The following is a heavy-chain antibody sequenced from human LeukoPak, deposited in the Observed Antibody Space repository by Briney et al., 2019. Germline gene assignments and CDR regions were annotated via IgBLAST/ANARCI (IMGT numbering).Heavy chain of an antibody. V-gene: IGHV4-39*01. D-gene: IGHD1-7*01. J-gene: IGHJ5*02. Sequence: PSETLSLTCTVSGGSISSSSHYWGWIRQPPGKGLEWIGSIYYRGSTYYNPSLKSRVSQSVGTSKNQFSLKLSSVTAADTAVYYCARGGTTHMDYNWFDPWGQGTLVTVSS. CDR2: IYYRGST. CDR3: ARGGTTHMDYNWFDP. CDR1: GGSISSSSHY.